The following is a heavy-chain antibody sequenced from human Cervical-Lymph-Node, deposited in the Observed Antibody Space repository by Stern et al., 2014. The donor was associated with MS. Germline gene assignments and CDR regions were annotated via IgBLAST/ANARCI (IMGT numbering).Heavy chain of an antibody. J-gene: IGHJ5*02. CDR1: GDVFSSYS. CDR3: AATRSSDHPT. Sequence: QVQLVESGAEVKEPGSSVKVSCTTSGDVFSSYSISWVPQAPGQGLDWVGRIIPLLGKTNYAPKFRDRVTFTADKSTTTAYMDLSSLKSDDTAVFYCAATRSSDHPTWGQGTLIIVSS. D-gene: IGHD6-19*01. V-gene: IGHV1-69*09. CDR2: IIPLLGKT.